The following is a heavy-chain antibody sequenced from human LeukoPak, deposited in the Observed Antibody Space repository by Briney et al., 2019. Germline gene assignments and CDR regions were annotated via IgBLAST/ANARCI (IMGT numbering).Heavy chain of an antibody. CDR3: ATGGGSSQGY. V-gene: IGHV1-24*01. CDR2: FDPEDGET. J-gene: IGHJ4*02. Sequence: ASVKVSCKVSGYTLTELSMHWVRQAPGKGLEWMGGFDPEDGETIYAQKFQGRVTMTGDTSTDTAYMELSSLRSEDTAVYYCATGGGSSQGYWGQGTLVTVSS. D-gene: IGHD1-26*01. CDR1: GYTLTELS.